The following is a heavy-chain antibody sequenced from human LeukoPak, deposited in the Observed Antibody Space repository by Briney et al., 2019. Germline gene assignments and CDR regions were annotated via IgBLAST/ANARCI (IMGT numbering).Heavy chain of an antibody. D-gene: IGHD3-10*01. V-gene: IGHV3-23*01. J-gene: IGHJ4*02. CDR3: AKRYYGSGNYDPLFDS. CDR1: GFTFSSYA. Sequence: GGSLRLSCAASGFTFSSYAMSWVRQAPGKGLEWVSAISGSGGSTYYADSVKGRFTISRDNSKDTLYLQMNSLRAEDTAVYYCAKRYYGSGNYDPLFDSWGQGILVTVSS. CDR2: ISGSGGST.